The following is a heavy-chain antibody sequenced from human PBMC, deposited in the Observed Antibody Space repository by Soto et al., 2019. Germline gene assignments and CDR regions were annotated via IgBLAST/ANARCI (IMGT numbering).Heavy chain of an antibody. CDR1: GGSISSYY. J-gene: IGHJ5*02. D-gene: IGHD3-3*01. Sequence: SETLSLTCTVSGGSISSYYWSWVRQPPGKGLEWIGYIYYSGSTNYNPSLKSRVTISVDTSKNQFSLKLSSVTAADTAVYYCARDKGSPFTIFAVVPDAFAPWGQGTLVTISS. V-gene: IGHV4-59*01. CDR3: ARDKGSPFTIFAVVPDAFAP. CDR2: IYYSGST.